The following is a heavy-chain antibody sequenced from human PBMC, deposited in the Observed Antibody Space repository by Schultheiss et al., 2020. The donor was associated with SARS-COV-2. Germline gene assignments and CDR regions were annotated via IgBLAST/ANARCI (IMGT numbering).Heavy chain of an antibody. D-gene: IGHD3/OR15-3a*01. CDR2: ISGSGGST. CDR1: GFTFSSYA. Sequence: GGSLRLSCAASGFTFSSYAMSWVRQAPGKGLEWVSAISGSGGSTYYADSVKGRFTISRDNAKNSLYLQMNSLRAEDTALYYCAREVGLSHLVDYWGQGTLVTVSS. CDR3: AREVGLSHLVDY. V-gene: IGHV3-23*01. J-gene: IGHJ4*02.